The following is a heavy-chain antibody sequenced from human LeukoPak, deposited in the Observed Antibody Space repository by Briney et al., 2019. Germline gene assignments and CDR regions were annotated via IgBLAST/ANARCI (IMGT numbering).Heavy chain of an antibody. CDR3: ARDPYYYDSSGYGYYYGMDV. Sequence: ASVKVSCKASGYTFTSYYMHWVRQAPGQGLEWMGIINPSGGSTSYAQKFQGRVTMTRDTSASTVYMELSSLRSEDTAVYYCARDPYYYDSSGYGYYYGMDVWGQGTTVTVSS. V-gene: IGHV1-46*01. CDR2: INPSGGST. CDR1: GYTFTSYY. D-gene: IGHD3-22*01. J-gene: IGHJ6*02.